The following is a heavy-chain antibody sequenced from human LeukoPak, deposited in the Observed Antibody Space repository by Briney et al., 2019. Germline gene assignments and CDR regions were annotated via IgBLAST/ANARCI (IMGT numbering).Heavy chain of an antibody. V-gene: IGHV3-30*18. Sequence: GGSLRLSCAASGFTFSSYGMHWVRQAPGKGLEWVAVISYDGSNKYYADSVKGRFTISRDNSKNTLYLQMNSLRAEDTAVYYCAKDGEMATIFDAFDIWGQGTIVTVSS. D-gene: IGHD5-24*01. CDR3: AKDGEMATIFDAFDI. J-gene: IGHJ3*02. CDR1: GFTFSSYG. CDR2: ISYDGSNK.